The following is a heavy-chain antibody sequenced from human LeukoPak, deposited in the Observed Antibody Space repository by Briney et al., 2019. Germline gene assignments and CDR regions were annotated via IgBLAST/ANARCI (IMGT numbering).Heavy chain of an antibody. J-gene: IGHJ4*02. CDR2: VYHTGKT. Sequence: RTSETLSLTCTVSGVSFSNDYWSWIGQAPGKGLEWIGYVYHTGKTNYNPALNSRLSMSVNTSKNQFFLKMTSVTAADTALYYCARASEGIGYFDFWGQGALVTVSS. CDR3: ARASEGIGYFDF. CDR1: GVSFSNDY. V-gene: IGHV4-59*01. D-gene: IGHD2-21*01.